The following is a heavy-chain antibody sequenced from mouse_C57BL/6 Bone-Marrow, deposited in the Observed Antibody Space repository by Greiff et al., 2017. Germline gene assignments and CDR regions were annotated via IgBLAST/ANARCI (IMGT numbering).Heavy chain of an antibody. CDR2: IYPGDGDT. J-gene: IGHJ2*01. V-gene: IGHV1-82*01. D-gene: IGHD1-1*01. CDR3: AREVITTVVASYYVDY. CDR1: GYAFSSSW. Sequence: QVQLQQSGPELVKPGASVKISCKASGYAFSSSWMNWVKQRPGKGLEWIGRIYPGDGDTNYNGKFKGKATLTADKSSSTAYMQLSSLTSEDSAVYFCAREVITTVVASYYVDYWGQGTTLTVSS.